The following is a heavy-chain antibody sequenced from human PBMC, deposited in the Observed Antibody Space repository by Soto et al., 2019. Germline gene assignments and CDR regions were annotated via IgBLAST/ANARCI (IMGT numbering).Heavy chain of an antibody. Sequence: QVQLQESGPGLVKPSQTLSLTCTVSGGSISSGGYYWSWIRQHPGKGLEWIGYIYYSGSTYYNPSLKSRVTXXVXTXXNQFSLKLSSVTAADTAVYYCARGLDNRYGDPFDYWGQGTLVTVSS. CDR3: ARGLDNRYGDPFDY. CDR2: IYYSGST. V-gene: IGHV4-31*03. CDR1: GGSISSGGYY. D-gene: IGHD4-17*01. J-gene: IGHJ4*02.